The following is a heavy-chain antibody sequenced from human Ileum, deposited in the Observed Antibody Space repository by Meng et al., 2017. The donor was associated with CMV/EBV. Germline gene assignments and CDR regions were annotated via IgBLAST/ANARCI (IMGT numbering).Heavy chain of an antibody. V-gene: IGHV3-23*01. CDR2: ISGSGGST. CDR1: GVTFSNYG. J-gene: IGHJ4*02. CDR3: ATENWSADY. Sequence: LACAASGVTFSNYGMNWVRQAPGMGLEWVSGISGSGGSTYYADSVKGRFTVSRDNSKNALYLQMNSLRADDTAVYYCATENWSADYWGQGALVTVSS. D-gene: IGHD1-1*01.